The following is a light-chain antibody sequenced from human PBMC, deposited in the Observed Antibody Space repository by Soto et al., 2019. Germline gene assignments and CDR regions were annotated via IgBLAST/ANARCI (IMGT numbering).Light chain of an antibody. CDR1: QTVSNSY. Sequence: EIVLTQSPGTLSLSPGERAALSCRASQTVSNSYLAWYQQKPGQAPRLLIFGASSRATGIPDRFSGSGFGTDFTLTINRLEPEDFALYYCQQYGTSPQTFGQGTKVEIK. CDR2: GAS. J-gene: IGKJ1*01. V-gene: IGKV3-20*01. CDR3: QQYGTSPQT.